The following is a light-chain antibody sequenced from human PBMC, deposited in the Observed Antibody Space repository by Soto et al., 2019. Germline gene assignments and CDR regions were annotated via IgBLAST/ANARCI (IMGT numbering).Light chain of an antibody. CDR2: DAS. Sequence: DIQMTQSPSSLSASVGDRITITCQASQDINKYLNWYHQKLGKATKLLIYDASNLQRGVPSRLSGSGSGTIFSLSISSLQPEDIATYYCQQSENGPLTFGGGTKVDIK. J-gene: IGKJ4*02. V-gene: IGKV1-33*01. CDR3: QQSENGPLT. CDR1: QDINKY.